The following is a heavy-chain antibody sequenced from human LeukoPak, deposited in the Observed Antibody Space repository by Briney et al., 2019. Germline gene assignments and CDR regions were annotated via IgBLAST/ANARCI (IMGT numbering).Heavy chain of an antibody. J-gene: IGHJ4*02. CDR2: IRYDGSNK. CDR1: GFTFSTYA. V-gene: IGHV3-30*02. D-gene: IGHD3-9*01. Sequence: GGSLRLSCAASGFTFSTYAMTWVRQAPGKGLEWVAFIRYDGSNKYYADSVKGRFTISRDNSKNTLYLQMNSLRAEDTAVYYCAKTVGESYYDILTGYYFDRWRGKDFDYWGQGTLVTVSS. CDR3: AKTVGESYYDILTGYYFDRWRGKDFDY.